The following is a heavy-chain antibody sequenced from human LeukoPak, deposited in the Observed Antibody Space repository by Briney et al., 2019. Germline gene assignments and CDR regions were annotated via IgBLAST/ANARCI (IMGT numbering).Heavy chain of an antibody. D-gene: IGHD2-2*01. J-gene: IGHJ6*03. V-gene: IGHV4-4*07. CDR3: ARDQGSSIVVVPAEVCYYYYYMDV. CDR1: GGSISSYY. Sequence: SETLSLTCTVSGGSISSYYWSWIRQPAGKGLEWIGRIYTSGSTNYNPSLKSRVTMSVDTSKNQFSLKLSSVTAADTAVYYRARDQGSSIVVVPAEVCYYYYYMDVWGKGTTVTVSS. CDR2: IYTSGST.